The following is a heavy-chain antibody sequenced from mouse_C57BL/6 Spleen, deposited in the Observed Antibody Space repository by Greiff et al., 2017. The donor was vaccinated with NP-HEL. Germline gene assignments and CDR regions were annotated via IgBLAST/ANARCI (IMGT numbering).Heavy chain of an antibody. Sequence: VKLQQPGAELVRPGSSVKLSCKASGYTFTSYWMHWVKQRPIQGLEWIGNIDPSDSETHYNQKFKDKATLTVDKSSSTAYMQLSSLTSEDSAVYYCARGIYYGSSPLWYFDVWGTGTTVTVSS. CDR1: GYTFTSYW. CDR3: ARGIYYGSSPLWYFDV. V-gene: IGHV1-52*01. CDR2: IDPSDSET. J-gene: IGHJ1*03. D-gene: IGHD1-1*01.